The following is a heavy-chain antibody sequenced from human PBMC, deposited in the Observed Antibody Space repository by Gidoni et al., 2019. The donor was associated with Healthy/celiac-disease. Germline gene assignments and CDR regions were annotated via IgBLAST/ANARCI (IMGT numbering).Heavy chain of an antibody. CDR2: ISWNSGSI. CDR3: AKDSSGYYWGPDY. Sequence: EVQLVESGGGLVQPGRSLSLSCAASGFTFDDYAMHWVRQAPGKGLEWVSGISWNSGSIGYADSVKGRFTISRDNAKNSLYLQMNSLRAEDTALYYCAKDSSGYYWGPDYWGQGTLVTVSS. CDR1: GFTFDDYA. J-gene: IGHJ4*02. D-gene: IGHD3-22*01. V-gene: IGHV3-9*01.